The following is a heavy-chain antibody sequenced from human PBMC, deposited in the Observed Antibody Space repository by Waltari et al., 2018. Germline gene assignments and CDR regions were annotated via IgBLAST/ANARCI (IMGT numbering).Heavy chain of an antibody. CDR3: ARDAGVRGVGY. CDR1: GGSISSYY. D-gene: IGHD3-10*01. CDR2: IYYSGST. Sequence: QVQLQESGPGLVKPSETLSLTCTVSGGSISSYYWIWIRQPPGKGLEWIGYIYYSGSTNYNPSLKSRVTISVDTSKNQFSLKLSSVTAADTAVYYCARDAGVRGVGYWGQGTLVTVSS. V-gene: IGHV4-59*01. J-gene: IGHJ4*02.